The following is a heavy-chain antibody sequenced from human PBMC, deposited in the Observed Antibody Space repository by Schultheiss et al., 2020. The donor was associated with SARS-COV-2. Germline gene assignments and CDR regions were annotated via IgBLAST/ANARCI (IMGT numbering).Heavy chain of an antibody. J-gene: IGHJ4*02. V-gene: IGHV3-23*01. CDR2: ISGSGGST. D-gene: IGHD6-6*01. CDR3: ARKGLFSSSSHFDV. CDR1: GFTFSTYA. Sequence: GESLKISCAASGFTFSTYAMSWVRQAPGKGLEWVSDISGSGGSTYYADSVKGRFTISRDNAKNSLYLQMNSLRAEDTAVYYCARKGLFSSSSHFDVWGQGTLVTVSS.